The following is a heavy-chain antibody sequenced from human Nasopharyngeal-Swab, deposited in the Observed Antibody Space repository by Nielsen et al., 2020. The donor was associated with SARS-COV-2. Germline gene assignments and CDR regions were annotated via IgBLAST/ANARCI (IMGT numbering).Heavy chain of an antibody. D-gene: IGHD3-22*01. J-gene: IGHJ3*02. CDR3: ARAAITMIVVVSAFDI. Sequence: TLALTCTVSGGSISSGGYYWSGIRQHPGKGLEWIGYIYYSGSTYYNPSLKSRVTISVDTSKNQFSLKLSSVTAADTAVYYCARAAITMIVVVSAFDIWGQGTMVTVSS. V-gene: IGHV4-31*03. CDR2: IYYSGST. CDR1: GGSISSGGYY.